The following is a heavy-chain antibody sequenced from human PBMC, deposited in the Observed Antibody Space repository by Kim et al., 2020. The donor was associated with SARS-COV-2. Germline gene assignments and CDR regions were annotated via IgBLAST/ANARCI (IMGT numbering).Heavy chain of an antibody. D-gene: IGHD3-9*01. J-gene: IGHJ6*02. CDR3: TTGTVLRYFDWLLRSDDCYGMDG. Sequence: GGSLRLSCAASGFTFSNAWMSWVRQAPGKGLEWVGRIKSKTDGGTTDYAAPVKGRFTISRDDSKNTLYLQMNSLKTEDTAVYYCTTGTVLRYFDWLLRSDDCYGMDGWGQGTTVTFSS. CDR2: IKSKTDGGTT. CDR1: GFTFSNAW. V-gene: IGHV3-15*01.